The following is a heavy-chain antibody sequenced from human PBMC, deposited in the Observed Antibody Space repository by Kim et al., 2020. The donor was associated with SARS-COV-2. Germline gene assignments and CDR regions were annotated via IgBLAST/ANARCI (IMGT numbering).Heavy chain of an antibody. D-gene: IGHD3-3*01. Sequence: SETLSLTCTVSGGSISSYYWSWIRQPPGKGLEWIGYIYYSGSTNYNPSLKSRVTISVDTSKNQFSLKLSSVTAADTAVYCCARGQRITIFGVVREMDVWGQGTTVTVSS. CDR3: ARGQRITIFGVVREMDV. CDR1: GGSISSYY. CDR2: IYYSGST. V-gene: IGHV4-59*13. J-gene: IGHJ6*02.